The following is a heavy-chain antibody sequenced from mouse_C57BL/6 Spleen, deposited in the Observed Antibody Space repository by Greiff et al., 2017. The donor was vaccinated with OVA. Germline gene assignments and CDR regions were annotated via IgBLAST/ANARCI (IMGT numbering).Heavy chain of an antibody. V-gene: IGHV10-1*01. CDR1: GFSFNTYA. Sequence: GGGLVQPKGSLKLSCAASGFSFNTYAMNWVRQAPGKGLEWVARIRSKSNNYATYYADSVKDRFTISRDDSESMLYLQMNNLKTEDTAMYYCVRQGPHYAMDYWGQGTSVTVSS. CDR2: IRSKSNNYAT. J-gene: IGHJ4*01. CDR3: VRQGPHYAMDY.